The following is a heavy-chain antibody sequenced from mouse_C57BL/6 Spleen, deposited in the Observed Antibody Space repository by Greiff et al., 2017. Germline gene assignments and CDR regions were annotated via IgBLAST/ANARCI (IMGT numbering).Heavy chain of an antibody. D-gene: IGHD4-1*02. CDR1: GYTFTSYG. Sequence: VQLQQSGAELARPGASVKLSCKASGYTFTSYGISWVKQRTGQGLEWIGGISPRSGNTYYNEKFKGKATLTADKSSSTAYMELLSLTSEDSAVXFCARRGNLDYFDYGGQGPTLTVSS. J-gene: IGHJ2*01. V-gene: IGHV1-81*01. CDR2: ISPRSGNT. CDR3: ARRGNLDYFDY.